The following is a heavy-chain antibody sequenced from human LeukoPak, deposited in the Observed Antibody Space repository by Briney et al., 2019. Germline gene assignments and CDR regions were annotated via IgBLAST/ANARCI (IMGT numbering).Heavy chain of an antibody. Sequence: GGSLRLSCAASGFTFSSYSMNWVRQAPGKGLEWVSSISSSSSYIYYADSVKGRFTISRDNAKNSLYLQMNSLRAEDTAVYYCAREVGYCSSTSCPSNWFDPWGQGTLVTVSS. D-gene: IGHD2-2*01. CDR1: GFTFSSYS. CDR2: ISSSSSYI. J-gene: IGHJ5*02. CDR3: AREVGYCSSTSCPSNWFDP. V-gene: IGHV3-21*01.